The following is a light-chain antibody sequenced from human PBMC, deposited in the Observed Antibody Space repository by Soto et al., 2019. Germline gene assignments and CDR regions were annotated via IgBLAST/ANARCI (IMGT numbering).Light chain of an antibody. CDR1: QSVSSQ. J-gene: IGKJ5*01. CDR2: DAS. V-gene: IGKV3-11*01. CDR3: QQRRNWPIT. Sequence: EIVLTQSPATLSLSPGERATLSCRASQSVSSQLAWYQQKPGQAPRLLIYDASNRATGIPARFSGSGSGTDVTLTISSLEPEDFAVYYCQQRRNWPITFGPGTRLEIK.